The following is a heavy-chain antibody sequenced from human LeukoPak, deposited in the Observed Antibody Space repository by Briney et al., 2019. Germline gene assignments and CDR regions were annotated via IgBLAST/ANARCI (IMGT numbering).Heavy chain of an antibody. D-gene: IGHD3-10*01. CDR1: GFTFSSYG. CDR3: ARSYYYGSGSYPDY. V-gene: IGHV3-33*01. Sequence: GRSLRLSCAASGFTFSSYGMPWVRQAPGKGLEWVAVIWYDGSNKYYADSVKGRFTISRDNSKNTLYLQMNSLRAEDTAVYYCARSYYYGSGSYPDYWGQGTLVTVSS. CDR2: IWYDGSNK. J-gene: IGHJ4*02.